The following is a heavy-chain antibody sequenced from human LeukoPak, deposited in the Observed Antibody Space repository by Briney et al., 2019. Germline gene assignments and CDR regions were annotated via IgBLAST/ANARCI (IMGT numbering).Heavy chain of an antibody. V-gene: IGHV4-30-4*01. D-gene: IGHD3-22*01. CDR3: ARQYYYDSSGYYAVNWFDP. Sequence: PSQTLTLTCTVSGGSFSSGDYYWSWIRPPPGKGLEWIGYIYYSGSTYYNPSLKSRVTISVDTSKNQFSLKLSSVTAADTAVYYCARQYYYDSSGYYAVNWFDPWGQGTLVTVSS. CDR2: IYYSGST. CDR1: GGSFSSGDYY. J-gene: IGHJ5*02.